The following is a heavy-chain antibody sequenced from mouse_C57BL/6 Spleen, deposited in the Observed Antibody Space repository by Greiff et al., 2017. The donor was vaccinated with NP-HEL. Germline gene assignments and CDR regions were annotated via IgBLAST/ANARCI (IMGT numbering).Heavy chain of an antibody. V-gene: IGHV2-2*01. Sequence: VQLQQSGPGLVQPSQSLSITCTVSGFSLTSYGVHWVRQSPGKGLEWLGVIWRGGSTDYNAAFISRLSISKDNSKSQVFFKMNSLQADDTAIYYCARNGGYYSYWYFDVWGTGTTVTVSS. CDR1: GFSLTSYG. D-gene: IGHD2-3*01. CDR2: IWRGGST. CDR3: ARNGGYYSYWYFDV. J-gene: IGHJ1*03.